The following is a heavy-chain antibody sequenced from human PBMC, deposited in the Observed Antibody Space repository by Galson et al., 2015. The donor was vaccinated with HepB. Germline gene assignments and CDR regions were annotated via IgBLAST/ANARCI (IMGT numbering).Heavy chain of an antibody. CDR1: GYTFTSYA. CDR2: INTNTGNP. V-gene: IGHV7-4-1*02. CDR3: ARDWDSSSWPGRDWFDP. J-gene: IGHJ5*02. Sequence: SVKVSCKASGYTFTSYAMNWVRQAPGQGLEWMGWINTNTGNPTYAQGFTGRFVFSLDTSVSTVYLQISSLKAEDTAVYYCARDWDSSSWPGRDWFDPWGQGTLVTVSS. D-gene: IGHD6-13*01.